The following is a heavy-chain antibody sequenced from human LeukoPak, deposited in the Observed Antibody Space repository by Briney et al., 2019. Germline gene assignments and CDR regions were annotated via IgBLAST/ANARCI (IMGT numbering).Heavy chain of an antibody. CDR2: IYHSGST. CDR3: ARAGGYYGSGSYYRTAFDI. D-gene: IGHD3-10*01. CDR1: GGSISSGGYS. V-gene: IGHV4-30-2*01. J-gene: IGHJ3*02. Sequence: SETLSLTCAVSGGSISSGGYSWSWIRQPPGKGLEWIGYIYHSGSTYYNPSLKSRVTISVDRSKNQFSLKLSSVTAADTAVYYCARAGGYYGSGSYYRTAFDIWGQGTMVTVSS.